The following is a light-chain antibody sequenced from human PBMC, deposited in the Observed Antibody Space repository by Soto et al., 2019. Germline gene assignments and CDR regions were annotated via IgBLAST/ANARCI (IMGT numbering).Light chain of an antibody. V-gene: IGKV1-9*01. CDR3: QQLNSYPRT. J-gene: IGKJ1*01. CDR1: QAISSY. Sequence: IQLTQSPSSLSASVGDRVTSTCRASQAISSYLAWYQQKPGRAPNLLIYGASTLQSGVPSRFSGSGSGTDFTLIISSLQPEDFATYYCQQLNSYPRTFGQGSKVEIQ. CDR2: GAS.